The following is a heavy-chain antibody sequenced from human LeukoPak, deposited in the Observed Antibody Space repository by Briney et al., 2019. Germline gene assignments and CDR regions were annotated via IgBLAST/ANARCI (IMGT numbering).Heavy chain of an antibody. CDR1: GFALKNYA. CDR2: INDNGGQR. Sequence: GGSLRLSCAASGFALKNYAMTWVRQAPGKGLQWVSNINDNGGQRHYADSVKGRFTISRDNSKNTLFLQMDSLRAEDTAVYYCAKTQWKVGATDYFDYWGHGILVTVSS. CDR3: AKTQWKVGATDYFDY. V-gene: IGHV3-23*01. D-gene: IGHD1-26*01. J-gene: IGHJ4*01.